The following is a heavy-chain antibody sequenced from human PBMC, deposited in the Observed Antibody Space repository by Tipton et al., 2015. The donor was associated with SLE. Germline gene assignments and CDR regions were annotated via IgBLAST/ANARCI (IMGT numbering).Heavy chain of an antibody. D-gene: IGHD3-3*01. CDR3: ARVTTIDYYALDV. V-gene: IGHV1-2*02. CDR2: INPNSGGT. Sequence: QVQLVQSGAEVKKPGASMRVSCKASGYTFTDNYIHWVRQAPGQGLEWMGWINPNSGGTKYAQRFQGRVTMTRDTSISTAYMELTSLTSDDTAVYYCARVTTIDYYALDVWGQGTTVTVSS. CDR1: GYTFTDNY. J-gene: IGHJ6*02.